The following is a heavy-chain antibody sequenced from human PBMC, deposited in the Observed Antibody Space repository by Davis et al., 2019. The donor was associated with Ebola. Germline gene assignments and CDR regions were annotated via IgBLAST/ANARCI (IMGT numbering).Heavy chain of an antibody. Sequence: ASVKVSCKASGYTFTSYGISWVRQAPGQGLEWMGWISAYNGNTNYAQKLQGRVTMTTDTSTSTVYMELSSLRSEDTAVYYCAREVVFGPAAMHGYYYYYGMDVWGQGTTVTVSS. J-gene: IGHJ6*02. CDR1: GYTFTSYG. CDR3: AREVVFGPAAMHGYYYYYGMDV. CDR2: ISAYNGNT. D-gene: IGHD2-2*01. V-gene: IGHV1-18*01.